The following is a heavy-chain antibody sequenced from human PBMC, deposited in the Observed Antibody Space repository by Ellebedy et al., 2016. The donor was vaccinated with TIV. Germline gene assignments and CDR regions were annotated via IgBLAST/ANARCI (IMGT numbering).Heavy chain of an antibody. CDR3: ARVYGAFNLFDP. J-gene: IGHJ5*02. CDR1: GYSLIELS. CDR2: FDPENGEI. V-gene: IGHV1-24*01. Sequence: AASVKVSCKVSGYSLIELSMHWMRQLPGKGLEWTGGFDPENGEITYSQKFQGRVTITRDTSASTAYMELSSLRSEDTAVYYCARVYGAFNLFDPWGQGTLVTVSS. D-gene: IGHD3-10*01.